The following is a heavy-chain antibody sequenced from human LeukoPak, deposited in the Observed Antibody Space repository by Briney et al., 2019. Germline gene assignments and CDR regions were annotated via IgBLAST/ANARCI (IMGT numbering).Heavy chain of an antibody. Sequence: ASVKVSCKASGHTFSSYGFAWVRQAPGQGLEWMGWISAYDGDTNCAQKIQGRFTMTTDTSTTTAYMELRSLRSDDTAVYYCARIAEYHLRYYFDYWGQGTLVTVSS. CDR2: ISAYDGDT. CDR3: ARIAEYHLRYYFDY. D-gene: IGHD2-2*01. CDR1: GHTFSSYG. J-gene: IGHJ4*02. V-gene: IGHV1-18*01.